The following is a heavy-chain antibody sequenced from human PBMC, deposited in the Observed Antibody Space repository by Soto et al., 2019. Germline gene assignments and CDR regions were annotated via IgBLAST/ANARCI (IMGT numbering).Heavy chain of an antibody. CDR2: ISYDGSDK. D-gene: IGHD5-12*01. V-gene: IGHV3-30*18. CDR1: GFTFNNYG. CDR3: AKDLYSGYDFFFDY. J-gene: IGHJ4*02. Sequence: PGESLKISCAASGFTFNNYGMHWVRQAPGKGLEWVAIISYDGSDKSYADSVKGRFTISRDNSKNTLYLQMNSLRPEDTAVYYCAKDLYSGYDFFFDYWGQGTLVTVS.